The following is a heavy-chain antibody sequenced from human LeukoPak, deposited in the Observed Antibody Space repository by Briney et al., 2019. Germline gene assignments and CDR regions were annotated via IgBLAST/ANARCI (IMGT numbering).Heavy chain of an antibody. CDR2: IYYNGST. Sequence: SETLSLTCTVSGGSISSGDYYWSWIRQPPGKGLERIGYIYYNGSTYYNPSLKSRVTISVDTSKNQFSLKLSSVTAADTAVYYCARTSLGGAWFDPWGQGTLVTVSS. CDR3: ARTSLGGAWFDP. V-gene: IGHV4-30-4*08. J-gene: IGHJ5*02. CDR1: GGSISSGDYY. D-gene: IGHD3-10*01.